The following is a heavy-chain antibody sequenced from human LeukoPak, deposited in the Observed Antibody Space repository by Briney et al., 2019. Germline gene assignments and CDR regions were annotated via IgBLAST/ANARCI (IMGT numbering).Heavy chain of an antibody. D-gene: IGHD6-13*01. CDR2: ISSSSSYI. CDR1: GFTFSSYS. J-gene: IGHJ4*02. Sequence: PGGSLRLSCAASGFTFSSYSMNWVRQAPGKGLAWVSSISSSSSYIYYADSVKGRFTISRDNAKNSLYPQMNSLRAEDTAVYYCAREGGAVAAAGGNDYWGQGTLVTVSS. CDR3: AREGGAVAAAGGNDY. V-gene: IGHV3-21*01.